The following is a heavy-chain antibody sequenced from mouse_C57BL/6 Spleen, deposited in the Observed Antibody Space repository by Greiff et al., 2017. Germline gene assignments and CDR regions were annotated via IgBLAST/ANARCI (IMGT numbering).Heavy chain of an antibody. D-gene: IGHD2-3*01. Sequence: QVQLQQPGAELVKPGASVKMSCKASGYTFTSYWITWVKQRPGQGLEWIGDIYPGSGSTNYNEKFKSKATLTVDTSSSTAYMQLSSLTSEDSAVYYCARSHLISIYDGYGDWGQGTTLTVSS. V-gene: IGHV1-55*01. CDR1: GYTFTSYW. CDR3: ARSHLISIYDGYGD. J-gene: IGHJ2*01. CDR2: IYPGSGST.